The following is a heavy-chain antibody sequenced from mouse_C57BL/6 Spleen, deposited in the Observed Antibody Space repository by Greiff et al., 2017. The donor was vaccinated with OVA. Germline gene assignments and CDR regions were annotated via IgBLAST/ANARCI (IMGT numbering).Heavy chain of an antibody. Sequence: VQLKESGAELVRPGASVKLSCTASGFNIKDDYMHWVKQRPEQGLEWIGWIDPENGDTEYASKFQGKATITADTSSSTAYLQLSSLTSEDTAVYYCTTCISTVVAPWDFDYWGQGTTLTVSS. CDR3: TTCISTVVAPWDFDY. V-gene: IGHV14-4*01. D-gene: IGHD1-1*01. CDR1: GFNIKDDY. J-gene: IGHJ2*01. CDR2: IDPENGDT.